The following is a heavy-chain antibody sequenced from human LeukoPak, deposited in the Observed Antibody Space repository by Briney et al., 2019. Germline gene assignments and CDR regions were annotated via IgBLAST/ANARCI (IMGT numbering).Heavy chain of an antibody. D-gene: IGHD3-22*01. V-gene: IGHV3-23*01. J-gene: IGHJ4*02. CDR2: ISGSGGST. CDR1: GFTFINYN. Sequence: GGSLRLSCTASGFTFINYNINWVRQVPGKGLEWVSAISGSGGSTYYADSVKGRFTISRDNSKNTLYLQMNSLRAEDTAVYYCAKSREFRDSSGYSDYWGQGTLVTVSS. CDR3: AKSREFRDSSGYSDY.